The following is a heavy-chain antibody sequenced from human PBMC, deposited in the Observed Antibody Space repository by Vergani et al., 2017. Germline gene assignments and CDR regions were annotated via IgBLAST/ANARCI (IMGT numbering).Heavy chain of an antibody. Sequence: QVQLVQSGAEVKKPGSSVKVSCKASGGTFSSYAISWVRQAPGQGLEWMGGIIPIFGTANYAQKFQGRVTITADESTSTAYMELSSLSSEDTAVYYCARSRGSMIVVVITTPDAFDIWGQGTMVTVSS. CDR2: IIPIFGTA. J-gene: IGHJ3*02. V-gene: IGHV1-69*01. CDR1: GGTFSSYA. D-gene: IGHD3-22*01. CDR3: ARSRGSMIVVVITTPDAFDI.